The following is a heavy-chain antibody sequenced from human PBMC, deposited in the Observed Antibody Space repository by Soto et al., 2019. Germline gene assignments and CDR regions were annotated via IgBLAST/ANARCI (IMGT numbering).Heavy chain of an antibody. CDR2: IYYSGST. J-gene: IGHJ4*02. V-gene: IGHV4-31*03. CDR1: GGSISSGGYY. CDR3: AREASPTNNYCSGGSCYFRYFDY. Sequence: SETLSLTCTVSGGSISSGGYYWSWIRQHPGKGLEWIGYIYYSGSTYYNPSLKSRVTISVDTSKNQFSLMLSSVTAADTAVYYCAREASPTNNYCSGGSCYFRYFDYWGQGTLVTVSS. D-gene: IGHD2-15*01.